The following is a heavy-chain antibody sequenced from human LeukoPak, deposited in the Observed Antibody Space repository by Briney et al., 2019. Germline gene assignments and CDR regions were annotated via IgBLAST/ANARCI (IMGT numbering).Heavy chain of an antibody. CDR2: IYYSGST. V-gene: IGHV4-61*01. CDR3: ARDGRTYGLDV. J-gene: IGHJ6*02. CDR1: GDFISSSRFH. Sequence: SETLSLTCTVSGDFISSSRFHWSWIRQPPGKGLEWIAYIYYSGSTNYNPSLKSRVTISLDTPKNQFSLKLNSVTAADTAVYYCARDGRTYGLDVWGQGATVTVSS.